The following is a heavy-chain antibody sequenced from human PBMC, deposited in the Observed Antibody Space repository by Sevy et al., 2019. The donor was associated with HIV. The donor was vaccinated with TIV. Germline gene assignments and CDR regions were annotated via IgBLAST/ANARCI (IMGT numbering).Heavy chain of an antibody. V-gene: IGHV3-49*04. CDR2: LKSDVYGGTV. CDR3: TRRKAAQSIFDY. D-gene: IGHD6-13*01. J-gene: IGHJ4*02. CDR1: GFTFGDYC. Sequence: GGSLRLSCTASGFTFGDYCMSWVRQAPGKGLEWVAFLKSDVYGGTVDNAASVGGRFVTSRDDSNTISDLQMNDLKTQDTGVYYCTRRKAAQSIFDYWGQGALVTVSS.